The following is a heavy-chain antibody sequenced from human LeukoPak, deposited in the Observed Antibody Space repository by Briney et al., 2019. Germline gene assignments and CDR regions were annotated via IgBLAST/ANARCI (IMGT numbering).Heavy chain of an antibody. CDR3: ARAKDYYDSSGYYSYFDY. D-gene: IGHD3-22*01. Sequence: GGSLRLSCTASGFTFSSYWMNWVRQAPGKGLEWVSYISSSGSTIYYADSVKGRFTISRDNAKNSLYLQMNSLRAEDTAVYYCARAKDYYDSSGYYSYFDYWGQGTLVTVSS. V-gene: IGHV3-48*03. CDR1: GFTFSSYW. CDR2: ISSSGSTI. J-gene: IGHJ4*02.